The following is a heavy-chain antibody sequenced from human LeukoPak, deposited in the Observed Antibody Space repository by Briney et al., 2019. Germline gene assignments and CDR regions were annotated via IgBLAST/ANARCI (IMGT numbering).Heavy chain of an antibody. CDR3: ARDIGYSSSWYDSSWFDP. CDR1: GYTFTGYY. V-gene: IGHV1-2*02. Sequence: ASVKVSGKASGYTFTGYYMHWVRQAPGQGLEWMGWINPNSGGTNYAQKFQGRVTMTRDTSISTAYMELSRLRSDDTAVYYCARDIGYSSSWYDSSWFDPWGQGTLVTVSS. J-gene: IGHJ5*02. CDR2: INPNSGGT. D-gene: IGHD6-13*01.